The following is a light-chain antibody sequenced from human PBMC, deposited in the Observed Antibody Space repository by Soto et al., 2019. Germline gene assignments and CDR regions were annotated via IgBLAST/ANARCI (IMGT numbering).Light chain of an antibody. V-gene: IGKV1-39*01. CDR3: QQSYSTPRT. CDR2: AAS. J-gene: IGKJ1*01. Sequence: DIQMIQSPSSLSASIGDRVTITCQASHDIDNFLNWYQQKPGKAPKLLSYAASSLQSGVPSRFSGSGSGTDFTLTISSLKPEDFETYYCQQSYSTPRTFGQGTKVDIK. CDR1: HDIDNF.